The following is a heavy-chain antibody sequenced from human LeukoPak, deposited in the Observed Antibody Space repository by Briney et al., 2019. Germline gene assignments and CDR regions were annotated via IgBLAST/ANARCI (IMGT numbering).Heavy chain of an antibody. CDR3: AKLGSGWYYYYGMDV. CDR1: GFTFSSYA. V-gene: IGHV3-23*01. D-gene: IGHD6-19*01. Sequence: GGSLRLSCAASGFTFSSYAMSWVRQAPGKGLEWVSAISGSGGSTYYADFVKGRFTISRDNSKNTLYLQMNSLRAEDTAVYYCAKLGSGWYYYYGMDVWGQGTTVTVSS. J-gene: IGHJ6*02. CDR2: ISGSGGST.